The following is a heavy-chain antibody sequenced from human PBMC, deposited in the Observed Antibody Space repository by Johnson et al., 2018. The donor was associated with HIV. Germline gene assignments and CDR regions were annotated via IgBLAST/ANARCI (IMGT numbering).Heavy chain of an antibody. CDR3: AREWGMITFGGVIPRNAFDI. V-gene: IGHV3-30*04. J-gene: IGHJ3*02. CDR1: GFTFNRYG. Sequence: QVLLVESGGGVVQPGRSLRLACVASGFTFNRYGLHWVRQAPGKGLEWVATTSFDERGKHYTDSVKGRFTISRDNSKNALYLQLNSLRPEDTAVYYCAREWGMITFGGVIPRNAFDIWGQGTMVTVSS. D-gene: IGHD3-16*01. CDR2: TSFDERGK.